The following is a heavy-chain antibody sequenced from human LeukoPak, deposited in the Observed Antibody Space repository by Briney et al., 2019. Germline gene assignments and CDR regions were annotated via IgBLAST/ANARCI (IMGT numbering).Heavy chain of an antibody. CDR3: ATRPAASTWYGVFDY. CDR2: VFNGGST. Sequence: PSETLSLPCTVSGASITDHFWSWIRQPPGKGLEWIGYVFNGGSTNYNPSLKSRVTMSLDPSRDQFSLRLSSVTTADTAIYYCATRPAASTWYGVFDYWSQGTLVTVSS. D-gene: IGHD6-13*01. J-gene: IGHJ4*02. V-gene: IGHV4-59*11. CDR1: GASITDHF.